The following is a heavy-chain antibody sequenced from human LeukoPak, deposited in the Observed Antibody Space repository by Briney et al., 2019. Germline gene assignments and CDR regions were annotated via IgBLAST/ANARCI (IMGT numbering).Heavy chain of an antibody. CDR3: ARLYIGGYSRSTNYNWFDP. V-gene: IGHV4-34*01. D-gene: IGHD6-13*01. Sequence: MPSETLSLTCAVYGVSFSGYYWSWIHQPPGKGLEWFGEINHSGSTNYNPSIKSRVTISVETSKNQSSLNLTSVTAADTAVYYCARLYIGGYSRSTNYNWFDPWGQGTLVTVSS. J-gene: IGHJ5*02. CDR2: INHSGST. CDR1: GVSFSGYY.